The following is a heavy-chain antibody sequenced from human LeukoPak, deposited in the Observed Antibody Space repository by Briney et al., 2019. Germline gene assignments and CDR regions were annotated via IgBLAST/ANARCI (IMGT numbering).Heavy chain of an antibody. J-gene: IGHJ4*02. D-gene: IGHD3-10*01. CDR2: IIPILGIA. Sequence: SVTVSCKASGGTFSSYAISWVRQAPGQGLEWMGRIIPILGIANYAQKFQGRVTITADKSTSTAYMELSSLRSEDTAVYYCARAFTMVRGVPDYWGQGTLVTVSS. CDR1: GGTFSSYA. CDR3: ARAFTMVRGVPDY. V-gene: IGHV1-69*04.